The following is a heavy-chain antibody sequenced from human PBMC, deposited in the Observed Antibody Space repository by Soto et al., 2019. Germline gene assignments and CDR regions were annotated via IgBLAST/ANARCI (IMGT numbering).Heavy chain of an antibody. Sequence: QVQLVQSGDEVKKPGASVKVSCKASGYTFTSSPIHWVRQAPGQRLEWMGWINAANGNTKYSQSFQGRVTITRDTFASTAYMEVSSLRSEDTAVYYCATPSPLCDGGSGGCEFKNWGQGTLVTVSS. CDR3: ATPSPLCDGGSGGCEFKN. CDR1: GYTFTSSP. D-gene: IGHD2-21*01. J-gene: IGHJ1*01. CDR2: INAANGNT. V-gene: IGHV1-3*01.